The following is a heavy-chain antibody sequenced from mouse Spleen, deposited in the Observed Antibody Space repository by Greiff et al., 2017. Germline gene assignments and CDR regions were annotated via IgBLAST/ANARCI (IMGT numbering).Heavy chain of an antibody. CDR2: YPGSGNTY. CDR3: PWRFAY. V-gene: IGHV1-83*01. Sequence: VQLQQSGPELVKPGASVKMSCKASGYTFTDYYMHWVKQKPGKGLEWIGEIYPGSGNTYYNEKFKGKATLTADTSSSTAYMQLSSLTSEDSAVYFCAPWRFAYWGQGTLVTVSA. CDR1: YTFTDYYM. J-gene: IGHJ3*01.